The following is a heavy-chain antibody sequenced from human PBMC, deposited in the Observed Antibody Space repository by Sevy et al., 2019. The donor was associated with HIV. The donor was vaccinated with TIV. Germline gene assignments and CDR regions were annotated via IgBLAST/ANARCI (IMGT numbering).Heavy chain of an antibody. V-gene: IGHV3-23*01. Sequence: GGSLRLSCAASGFTFSKYSMSWIRQTPGKGLEWVSTFSFGCGKINYADSVKGRFTISRDDSRNTVYLQMNSLRVEDTAVYYCAREGCTKPHDYWGQGTVVTVSS. CDR2: FSFGCGKI. D-gene: IGHD2-8*01. CDR1: GFTFSKYS. CDR3: AREGCTKPHDY. J-gene: IGHJ4*02.